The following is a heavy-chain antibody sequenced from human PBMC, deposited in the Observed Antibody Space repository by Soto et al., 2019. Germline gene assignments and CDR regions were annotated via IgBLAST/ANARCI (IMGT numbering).Heavy chain of an antibody. V-gene: IGHV3-23*01. CDR3: AKALQYSSSRDYFYYGMDV. Sequence: GGSLRLSCAASGVTCSNYSMSWVRQAPGKGLEWVSGMNSGGRTYYADSVKGRFTISRGTSKNTLYLQMNSLRADDTAVFYCAKALQYSSSRDYFYYGMDVWGQGTTVTVSS. D-gene: IGHD6-6*01. J-gene: IGHJ6*02. CDR2: MNSGGRT. CDR1: GVTCSNYS.